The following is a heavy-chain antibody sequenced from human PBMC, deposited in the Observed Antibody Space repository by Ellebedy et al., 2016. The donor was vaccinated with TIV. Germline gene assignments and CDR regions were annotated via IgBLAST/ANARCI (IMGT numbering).Heavy chain of an antibody. CDR2: IKSDGSSI. V-gene: IGHV3-74*01. CDR1: GFSVSNNY. D-gene: IGHD3-3*01. Sequence: GESLKISXAASGFSVSNNYMSWVRQAPGKGLVWVSRIKSDGSSITYADSVKGRFTISRDNAKNTLYLQMNSLRAEDTAVYYCVREEWRAFDVWGQGTMVTVSS. CDR3: VREEWRAFDV. J-gene: IGHJ3*01.